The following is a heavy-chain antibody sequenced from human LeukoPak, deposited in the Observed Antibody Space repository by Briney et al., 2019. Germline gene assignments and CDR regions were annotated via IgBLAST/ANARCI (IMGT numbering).Heavy chain of an antibody. CDR3: ARDGDYGDYVDI. CDR1: GYTFTSYG. V-gene: IGHV1-18*01. D-gene: IGHD4-17*01. Sequence: ASVKVSCKASGYTFTSYGISWVRQAPGQGLEWMGWISTYNGNTNYAQKPQGRVTMTTDTSTSTAYMKLRSLRSDDTAVYYCARDGDYGDYVDIWGQGTMVTVSS. CDR2: ISTYNGNT. J-gene: IGHJ3*02.